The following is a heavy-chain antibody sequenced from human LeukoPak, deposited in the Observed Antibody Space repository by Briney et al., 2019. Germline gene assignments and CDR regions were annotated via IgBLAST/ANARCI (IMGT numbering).Heavy chain of an antibody. D-gene: IGHD3-22*01. V-gene: IGHV4-30-4*01. J-gene: IGHJ4*02. Sequence: SQTLSLTYTVSGGSISSGDYYWSWIRQPPGKGLEWIGYIYYSGSTYYNPSLKSRVTISVDTSKNQFSLKLSSVTAADTAVYYCARATMIVVVIDYWGQGTLVTVSS. CDR2: IYYSGST. CDR3: ARATMIVVVIDY. CDR1: GGSISSGDYY.